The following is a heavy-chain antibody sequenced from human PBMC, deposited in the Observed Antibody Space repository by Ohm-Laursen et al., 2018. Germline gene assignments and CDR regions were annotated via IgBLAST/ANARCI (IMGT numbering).Heavy chain of an antibody. Sequence: SLRLSCTASGFTFSTYAMSWIRQAPGKGLEWVSYITSSAYTIYYADSVKGRFTISRDNAKNSLYLQMNSLRAEDTAVYYCARDSSGSGGDSDYWGQGTLVTVSS. CDR2: ITSSAYTI. CDR3: ARDSSGSGGDSDY. J-gene: IGHJ4*02. V-gene: IGHV3-11*01. D-gene: IGHD3-10*01. CDR1: GFTFSTYA.